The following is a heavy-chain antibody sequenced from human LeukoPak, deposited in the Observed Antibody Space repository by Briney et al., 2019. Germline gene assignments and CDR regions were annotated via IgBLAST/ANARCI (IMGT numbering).Heavy chain of an antibody. Sequence: SETLFLTCTVSGDPISSYHWSWIRQPPGKGLERIGHIYYSGSTNYNPCLKSRVTISVDTSKDQFSLKLSSVTAADTAVYYCARTVGITMVRGVIWWFDPWGQGTLVTVSS. V-gene: IGHV4-59*01. J-gene: IGHJ5*02. CDR3: ARTVGITMVRGVIWWFDP. CDR2: IYYSGST. CDR1: GDPISSYH. D-gene: IGHD3-10*01.